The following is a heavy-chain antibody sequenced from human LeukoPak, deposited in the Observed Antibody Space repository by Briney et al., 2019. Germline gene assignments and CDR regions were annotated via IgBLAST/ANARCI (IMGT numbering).Heavy chain of an antibody. CDR3: AREALNAYDSSGYYA. Sequence: PSETLSLTCTASGGSISSYYWSWIRQPPGKGLEWIGYIYYSGSTNYNPSLKSRVTISVDTSKNQFSLKLSSVTAADPAVYYCAREALNAYDSSGYYAWGQGTLVTVSS. D-gene: IGHD3-22*01. CDR2: IYYSGST. V-gene: IGHV4-59*01. J-gene: IGHJ4*02. CDR1: GGSISSYY.